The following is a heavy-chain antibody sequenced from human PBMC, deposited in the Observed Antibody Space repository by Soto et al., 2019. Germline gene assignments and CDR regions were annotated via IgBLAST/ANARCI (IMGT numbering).Heavy chain of an antibody. J-gene: IGHJ4*02. D-gene: IGHD6-13*01. CDR3: ARDGLRIAAAVGATRY. Sequence: NPXATLSLTCAVSGYSISSGYYWCCIRQPPGKGLEWIGSIYHSGSTYYNPSLKSRVTISVDTSKNQFSLKLSSVTAADTAVYYCARDGLRIAAAVGATRYWGQGTLVPVSS. CDR1: GYSISSGYY. CDR2: IYHSGST. V-gene: IGHV4-38-2*02.